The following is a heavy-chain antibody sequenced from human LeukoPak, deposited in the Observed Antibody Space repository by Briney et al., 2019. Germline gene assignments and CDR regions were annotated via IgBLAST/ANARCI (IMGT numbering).Heavy chain of an antibody. Sequence: ASVKASCKASGYTFTSYYMHWVRQAPGQGLEWMGIINPSGGSTSYAQKFQGRVTMTRDMSTSTVYMELSSLRSEDTAVYYCARESIAAQQSLYYFDYWGQGTLVTVSS. D-gene: IGHD6-6*01. CDR1: GYTFTSYY. CDR2: INPSGGST. V-gene: IGHV1-46*01. J-gene: IGHJ4*02. CDR3: ARESIAAQQSLYYFDY.